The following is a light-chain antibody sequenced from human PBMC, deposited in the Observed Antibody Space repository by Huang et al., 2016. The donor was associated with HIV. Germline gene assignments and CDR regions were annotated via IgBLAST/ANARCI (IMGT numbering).Light chain of an antibody. V-gene: IGKV2-40*01. J-gene: IGKJ5*01. CDR3: MQRIDFIT. CDR2: TLS. Sequence: DIVMTQTPLSLPVTPGEPASISCRSSQSLLDSDDGNTYLDWYLQKPGQSPQLRIQTLSYRASGVPDRFSGSGSGTDFTLKISRVEAEDVGVYYCMQRIDFITFGQGTRLEIK. CDR1: QSLLDSDDGNTY.